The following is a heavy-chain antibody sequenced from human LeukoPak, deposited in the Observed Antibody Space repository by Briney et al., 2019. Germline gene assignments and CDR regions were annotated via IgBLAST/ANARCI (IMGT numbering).Heavy chain of an antibody. CDR3: ARASRGITMIVVVIDY. J-gene: IGHJ4*02. V-gene: IGHV4-39*07. CDR2: IYYSGST. CDR1: GGSISSSSYY. D-gene: IGHD3-22*01. Sequence: SETLSLTCTVSGGSISSSSYYWGWIRQPPGKGLEWIGSIYYSGSTYYNPSLKSRVTISVDTSKNQFSLKLSSVTAADTAVYYCARASRGITMIVVVIDYWGQGTLSPSPQ.